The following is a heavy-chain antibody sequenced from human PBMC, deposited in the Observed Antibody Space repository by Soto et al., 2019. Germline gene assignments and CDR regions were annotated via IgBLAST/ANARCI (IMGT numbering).Heavy chain of an antibody. CDR1: GGSISSSNW. J-gene: IGHJ4*02. V-gene: IGHV4-4*02. Sequence: PSETLSLTCAVSGGSISSSNWWSWVRQPPGKGLEWIGEIYHSGSTNYNPSLKSRVTISVDKSKNQFSLKLSSVTAADTAVYYCARDMIDYGGNYLPLNYWGQGTLVTVSS. D-gene: IGHD4-17*01. CDR2: IYHSGST. CDR3: ARDMIDYGGNYLPLNY.